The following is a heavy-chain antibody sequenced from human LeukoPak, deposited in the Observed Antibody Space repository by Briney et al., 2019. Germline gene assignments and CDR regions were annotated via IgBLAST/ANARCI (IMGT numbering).Heavy chain of an antibody. D-gene: IGHD3/OR15-3a*01. Sequence: GGSLRLYCAVSGLRVSDYYMSWVRQAPGKGLEWVGLILNSCDAFYADFVSGRVAISRDESENTLYLQMNSLRVEDTAVYFCARDRAALQDWVEFDPWGQGTPVIVSS. CDR3: ARDRAALQDWVEFDP. V-gene: IGHV3-66*03. CDR1: GLRVSDYY. J-gene: IGHJ5*02. CDR2: ILNSCDA.